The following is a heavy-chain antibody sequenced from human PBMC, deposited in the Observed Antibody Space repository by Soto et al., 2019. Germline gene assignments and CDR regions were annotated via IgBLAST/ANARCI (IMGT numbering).Heavy chain of an antibody. CDR2: IRTKSEGETT. CDR3: TTGSVEGY. V-gene: IGHV3-15*07. J-gene: IGHJ4*02. D-gene: IGHD1-26*01. Sequence: EVQLLESGGGLVKPGGSLRLSCAASGFSFSSAWMNWVRQAPGKGLEWVGRIRTKSEGETTDYPAPVKGRFSSSRDDSKTTLYLQMTSLKIEATAVYFCTTGSVEGYWGQGTLVTVSS. CDR1: GFSFSSAW.